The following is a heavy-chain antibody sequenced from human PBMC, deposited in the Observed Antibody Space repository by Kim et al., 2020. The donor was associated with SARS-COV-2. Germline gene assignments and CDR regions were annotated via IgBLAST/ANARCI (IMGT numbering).Heavy chain of an antibody. J-gene: IGHJ4*02. CDR1: GVSISNSNW. V-gene: IGHV4-4*02. Sequence: SETLSLTCAVSGVSISNSNWWSWVRQSPGKGLEWIGEIYHSGSTNYNPSLKSRVTISVNKSKNQFSLKLSSVTAADTAVYYCVGPDYGGNAFEYWGQGTL. D-gene: IGHD4-17*01. CDR3: VGPDYGGNAFEY. CDR2: IYHSGST.